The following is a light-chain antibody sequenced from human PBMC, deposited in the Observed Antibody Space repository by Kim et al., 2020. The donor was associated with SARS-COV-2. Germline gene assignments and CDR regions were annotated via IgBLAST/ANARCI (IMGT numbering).Light chain of an antibody. CDR2: EVS. CDR3: SSYSDSISYV. V-gene: IGLV2-8*01. J-gene: IGLJ1*01. Sequence: QSALTQPPSASGSPGPSVTISCTGTSSDVGAYNHVSWYRQHPGKAPKLMIYEVSNRPSGVPDRFSGSKSGNTASLTVSGLQAEVEADYYCSSYSDSISYVFGTGTKVTVL. CDR1: SSDVGAYNH.